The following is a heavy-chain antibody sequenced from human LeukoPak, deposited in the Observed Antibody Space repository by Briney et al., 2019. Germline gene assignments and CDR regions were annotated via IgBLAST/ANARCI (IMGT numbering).Heavy chain of an antibody. Sequence: PGGSLRLSCAASGFTFSSYSMNWVRQAPGKGLEWVSYISSSSSTIYYADSVKGRFTISRDNAKNSLYLQMNSLRAEDTAVYYCARNFAGYSSGWYIGYFDYWGQGTLVTVSS. CDR2: ISSSSSTI. J-gene: IGHJ4*02. CDR1: GFTFSSYS. D-gene: IGHD6-19*01. CDR3: ARNFAGYSSGWYIGYFDY. V-gene: IGHV3-48*01.